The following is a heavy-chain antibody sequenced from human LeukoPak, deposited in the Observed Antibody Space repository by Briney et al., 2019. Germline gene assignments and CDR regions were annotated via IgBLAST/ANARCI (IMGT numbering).Heavy chain of an antibody. J-gene: IGHJ5*02. V-gene: IGHV1-18*01. CDR2: ISAYNGNT. CDR1: GYTFTSYG. Sequence: ASVKVSCKASGYTFTSYGISWVRQAPGQGLEWMGWISAYNGNTNYAQKLQGRVTMTTDTSTSTAYMKLRSLRSDDTAVYYCARVLRSGSLYNWFDPWGQGTLVTVSS. D-gene: IGHD3-10*01. CDR3: ARVLRSGSLYNWFDP.